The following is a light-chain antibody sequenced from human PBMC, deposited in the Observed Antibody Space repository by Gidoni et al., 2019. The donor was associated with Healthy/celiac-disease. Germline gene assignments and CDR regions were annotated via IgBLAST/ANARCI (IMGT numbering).Light chain of an antibody. Sequence: VLTQSPATLSVSPGARATLSCRASQSVSSYLAWYQQKPGQAPRLLIYDASNRATGIPARFSGSGSGTDFTLTISSLEPEDFAVYYCQQRSNWPPLTFGGGTKVEIK. V-gene: IGKV3-11*01. CDR3: QQRSNWPPLT. J-gene: IGKJ4*01. CDR2: DAS. CDR1: QSVSSY.